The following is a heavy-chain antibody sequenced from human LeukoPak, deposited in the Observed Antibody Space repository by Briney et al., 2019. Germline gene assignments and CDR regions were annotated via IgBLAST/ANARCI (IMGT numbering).Heavy chain of an antibody. V-gene: IGHV3-23*01. CDR2: ISGSGGSI. J-gene: IGHJ4*02. D-gene: IGHD3-16*01. CDR1: GFTFSSYA. Sequence: GGSLRLSCAASGFTFSSYAMTWVRQAPGKGLEWVSFISGSGGSIYYAEYVKGRFTISRDNSKTTLYLQMNSLRAEDTAVYYCAKYGNTRIITGAWHFDYWGQGILVTVSS. CDR3: AKYGNTRIITGAWHFDY.